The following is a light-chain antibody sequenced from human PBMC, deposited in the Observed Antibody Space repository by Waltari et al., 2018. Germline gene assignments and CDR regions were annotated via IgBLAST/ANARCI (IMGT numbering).Light chain of an antibody. J-gene: IGLJ2*01. CDR1: KLGDKY. V-gene: IGLV3-1*01. CDR3: QTWDSSFVI. Sequence: SYQLTQQPSVSVSSGQTASIPCSGDKLGDKYVCWYQQKPGQSPVLVIYQDIKRPSGIPERISGSNSGNTATLTISGTQAMDEADYYCQTWDSSFVIFGGGTKLTVL. CDR2: QDI.